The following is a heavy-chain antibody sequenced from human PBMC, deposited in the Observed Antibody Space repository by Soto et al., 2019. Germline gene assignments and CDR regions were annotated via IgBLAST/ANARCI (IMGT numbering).Heavy chain of an antibody. CDR1: GYTFTSYG. CDR3: ARDSDYGDYGANWFDP. J-gene: IGHJ5*02. CDR2: ISAYNGNT. Sequence: QVQLVQSGAEVKKPGASVKVSCKASGYTFTSYGISWVRQAPGQGLEWMGWISAYNGNTNYAQKLQGRVTMTTDTSTSTADTELRSLRSDDTAVYYCARDSDYGDYGANWFDPWGQGTLVTVSS. D-gene: IGHD4-17*01. V-gene: IGHV1-18*01.